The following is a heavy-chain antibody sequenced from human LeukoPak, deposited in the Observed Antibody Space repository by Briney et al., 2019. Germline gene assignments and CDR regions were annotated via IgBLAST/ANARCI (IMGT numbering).Heavy chain of an antibody. J-gene: IGHJ5*02. Sequence: SETLSLTCAVYGGSFSGYYWSWIRQPPGKGLEWLGEINHSGSTNYNPSLKSRVTISVDTSKNQFSLKLSSVTAADTAVYYCARVRNLRNWFDPWGQGTLVTVTS. CDR1: GGSFSGYY. CDR2: INHSGST. V-gene: IGHV4-34*01. CDR3: ARVRNLRNWFDP.